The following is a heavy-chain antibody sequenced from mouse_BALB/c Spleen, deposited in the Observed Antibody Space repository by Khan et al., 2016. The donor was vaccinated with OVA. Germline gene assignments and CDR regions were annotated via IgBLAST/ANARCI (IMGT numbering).Heavy chain of an antibody. V-gene: IGHV1-63*02. CDR1: GYTFTNYW. D-gene: IGHD3-1*01. Sequence: VQLQQSGAELVRPGTSVKMSCKAAGYTFTNYWIGWVKQRPGHGLEWIGDTFPGGGYTNYNEKFKGKATLTADQSSSTAYMKLSGLTSEDAAIYYCAIRGAARSTLDYFDYWGQGTTLTVSS. J-gene: IGHJ2*01. CDR3: AIRGAARSTLDYFDY. CDR2: TFPGGGYT.